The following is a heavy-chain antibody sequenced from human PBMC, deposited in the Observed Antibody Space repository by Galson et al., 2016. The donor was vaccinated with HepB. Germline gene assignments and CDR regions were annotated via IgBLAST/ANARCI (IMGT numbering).Heavy chain of an antibody. Sequence: SLRLSCAASGFTFSNYAMSWVRQAPGKGLEWVSTISGSGATTYYADSVKGRFTISRDNSKNTLYLQMNSLRAEDTAVYYCAKERHDSSGWRRDYYYGMDACGQGTTVTVSS. J-gene: IGHJ6*02. D-gene: IGHD3-22*01. CDR1: GFTFSNYA. CDR2: ISGSGATT. V-gene: IGHV3-23*01. CDR3: AKERHDSSGWRRDYYYGMDA.